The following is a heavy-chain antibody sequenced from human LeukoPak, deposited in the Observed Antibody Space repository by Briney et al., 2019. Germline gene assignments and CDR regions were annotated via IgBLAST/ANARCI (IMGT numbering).Heavy chain of an antibody. CDR3: ARNPNYYDSSGAAFDI. V-gene: IGHV4-31*03. CDR2: IYYSGST. J-gene: IGHJ3*02. Sequence: SQTLSLTCTVSGGSISSGGYYWSWIRQHPGKGLEWIGYIYYSGSTYYNPSLKSRVTISVDTSKNQFSLKLSSVTAADTAVYYCARNPNYYDSSGAAFDIWGQGTMVTVSS. CDR1: GGSISSGGYY. D-gene: IGHD3-22*01.